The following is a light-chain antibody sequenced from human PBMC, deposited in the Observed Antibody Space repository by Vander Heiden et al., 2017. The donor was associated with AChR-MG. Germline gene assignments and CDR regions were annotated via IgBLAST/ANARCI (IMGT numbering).Light chain of an antibody. J-gene: IGKJ1*01. CDR1: QSISSW. V-gene: IGKV1-5*01. CDR3: QQDNSYRT. CDR2: DAS. Sequence: DIQMTHSPSTLSASVGDRVTITCRASQSISSWLAWYQQKPGKAPKLLIYDASSLESGVPSRFSGSGSGTEFTLTISSLQPDDFATYYCQQDNSYRTFGQGTKVEIK.